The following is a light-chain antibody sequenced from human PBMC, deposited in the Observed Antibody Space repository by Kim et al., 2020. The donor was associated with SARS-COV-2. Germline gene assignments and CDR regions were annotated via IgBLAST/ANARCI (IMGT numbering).Light chain of an antibody. CDR2: DAS. CDR3: QRRANWPYT. V-gene: IGKV3-11*01. J-gene: IGKJ2*01. CDR1: KSISSY. Sequence: SWSPGERTTPSGRGSKSISSYLLWYQRRPGKAPRLLTNDASSGATGIPARFSGSGSGTDFTLTISSPEPEDFAVYYCQRRANWPYTFGQGTKLEI.